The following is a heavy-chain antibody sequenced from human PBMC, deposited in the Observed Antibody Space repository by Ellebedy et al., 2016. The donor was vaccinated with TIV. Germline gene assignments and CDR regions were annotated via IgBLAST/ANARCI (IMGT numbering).Heavy chain of an antibody. CDR1: GYTFTSYY. Sequence: ASVKVSXKASGYTFTSYYMHWVRQAPGQGLEWMGIINPSGGSTSYAQKFQGRVTMTRDTSTSTVYMELSSLRAEDTAVYYCAKGRTHIAAAVPYNWFDPWGQGTLVTVSS. J-gene: IGHJ5*02. D-gene: IGHD6-13*01. CDR3: AKGRTHIAAAVPYNWFDP. CDR2: INPSGGST. V-gene: IGHV1-46*01.